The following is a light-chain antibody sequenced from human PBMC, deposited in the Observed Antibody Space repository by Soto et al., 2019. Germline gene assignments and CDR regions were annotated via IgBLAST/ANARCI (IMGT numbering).Light chain of an antibody. J-gene: IGKJ1*01. V-gene: IGKV3-15*01. CDR3: QHYSTGLWT. CDR2: GAS. Sequence: EIVMTQSPATLSMSPGERATLSCRASQSVSTKLAWYQQKPGQGPRLLIYGASTRATGIPARFSGSGSGTEFTLTITSLQSEDFALYYCQHYSTGLWTFGQGTKVEIK. CDR1: QSVSTK.